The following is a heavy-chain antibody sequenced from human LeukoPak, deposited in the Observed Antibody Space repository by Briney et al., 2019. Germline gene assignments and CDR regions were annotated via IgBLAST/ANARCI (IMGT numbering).Heavy chain of an antibody. CDR1: GFTFSTYS. V-gene: IGHV3-48*04. Sequence: PGGSLRLSCAASGFTFSTYSMNWVRQAPGKGLEWLSYITSTSSTIFYADSVKGRFTISRDNAKNSLYLQMNSLRAEDTAVYYCAKDRVCSSTSCYDAFDIWGQGTMVTVSS. CDR2: ITSTSSTI. D-gene: IGHD2-2*01. J-gene: IGHJ3*02. CDR3: AKDRVCSSTSCYDAFDI.